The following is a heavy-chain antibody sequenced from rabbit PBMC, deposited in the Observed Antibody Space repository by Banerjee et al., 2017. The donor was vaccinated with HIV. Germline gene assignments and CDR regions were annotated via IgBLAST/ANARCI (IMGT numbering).Heavy chain of an antibody. CDR3: ARESYAGYAGYGYNL. D-gene: IGHD7-1*01. V-gene: IGHV1S40*01. CDR1: GFSFSSSYW. J-gene: IGHJ4*01. CDR2: IYTGSSGST. Sequence: QSLEESGGDLVKPGASLTLTCTASGFSFSSSYWIYWVRQAPGKGLEWIACIYTGSSGSTYYANSVKGRFTISSDNAQNTVFLQMTSLTASDTATYFCARESYAGYAGYGYNLWGQGTLVTVS.